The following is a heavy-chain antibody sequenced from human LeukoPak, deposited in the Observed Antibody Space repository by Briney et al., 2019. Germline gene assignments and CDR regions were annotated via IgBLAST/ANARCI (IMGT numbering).Heavy chain of an antibody. J-gene: IGHJ4*02. CDR1: GFIFSGYA. CDR3: AKGTTTWIKTEEY. CDR2: IDASGGRT. D-gene: IGHD1-1*01. Sequence: PGGSLSLSCAASGFIFSGYAMTWVRQPPGKGLEWVSGIDASGGRTHYAGSMKGRFTISRDNSKNMVYLQINGLRPEDTALYFCAKGTTTWIKTEEYWGQGTLVIVSS. V-gene: IGHV3-23*01.